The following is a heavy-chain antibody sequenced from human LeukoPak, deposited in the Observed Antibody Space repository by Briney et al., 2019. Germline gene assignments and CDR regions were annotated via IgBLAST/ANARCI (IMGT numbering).Heavy chain of an antibody. V-gene: IGHV3-74*03. Sequence: GGSLRLSCAASGLTFSNFWMHWVRQAPGKGLVWVSRINSDGSNTAYADSVKGRFTISRDNAKNTLYLQMNSLSAEDTAVYYCARGGYSGSYFDYWGQGTLVTVSS. CDR1: GLTFSNFW. D-gene: IGHD5-12*01. CDR3: ARGGYSGSYFDY. J-gene: IGHJ4*02. CDR2: INSDGSNT.